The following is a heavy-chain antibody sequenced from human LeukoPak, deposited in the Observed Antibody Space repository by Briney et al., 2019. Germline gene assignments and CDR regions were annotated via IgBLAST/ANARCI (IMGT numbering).Heavy chain of an antibody. Sequence: ASETLSLTCTVSGGSISSSSYYWGWIRQPPGKGLEWIGSIYYSGSTYYNPSLKSRVTISVDTSKNQFSLKLSSVTAADTAVYYCARDRPRDDYSNYVLLIGDAFDIWGQGTMVTVSS. V-gene: IGHV4-39*07. D-gene: IGHD4-11*01. CDR1: GGSISSSSYY. CDR2: IYYSGST. J-gene: IGHJ3*02. CDR3: ARDRPRDDYSNYVLLIGDAFDI.